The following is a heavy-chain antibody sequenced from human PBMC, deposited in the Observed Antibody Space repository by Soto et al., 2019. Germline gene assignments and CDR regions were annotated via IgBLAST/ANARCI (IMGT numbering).Heavy chain of an antibody. CDR3: VTDHHLSDLGYSGYGYRFDY. CDR2: FDPEDGET. D-gene: IGHD5-12*01. CDR1: GYTLTELS. J-gene: IGHJ4*01. V-gene: IGHV1-24*01. Sequence: SVKVSCKGSGYTLTELSMHLVRQAPGKGQEWMGGFDPEDGETIYTQKFQGRVTMTEDTSTDTAYMELSSLRSEDTAVYYCVTDHHLSDLGYSGYGYRFDYWGHGTLVTVSS.